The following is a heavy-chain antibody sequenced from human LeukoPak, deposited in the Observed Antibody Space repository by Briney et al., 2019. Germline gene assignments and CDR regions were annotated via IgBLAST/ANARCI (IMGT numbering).Heavy chain of an antibody. V-gene: IGHV3-30-3*01. Sequence: GRSLRLSCATSGFTFSNYAIHWVRQAPGKGLEWVADISFDGDNEYYADSVRGRFMIARDNSKNTVYLQMNSLAIEDTAVYYCAREPSGNFGQLVSSAEYFQHWGQGTRVTVSS. CDR3: AREPSGNFGQLVSSAEYFQH. CDR1: GFTFSNYA. J-gene: IGHJ1*01. D-gene: IGHD5/OR15-5a*01. CDR2: ISFDGDNE.